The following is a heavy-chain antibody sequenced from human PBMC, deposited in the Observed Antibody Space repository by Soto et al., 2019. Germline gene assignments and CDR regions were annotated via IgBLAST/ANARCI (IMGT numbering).Heavy chain of an antibody. D-gene: IGHD1-20*01. V-gene: IGHV1-3*01. CDR1: GYTFTSYA. CDR3: ARDWAGNWNDGFDP. CDR2: INAGNGNT. J-gene: IGHJ5*02. Sequence: ASVKVACKASGYTFTSYAMHWVRQAPGQRLEWMGWINAGNGNTKYSQKFQGRVTITRDTSASTAYMELSSLRSEDTAVYYCARDWAGNWNDGFDPWGQGTLVTVSS.